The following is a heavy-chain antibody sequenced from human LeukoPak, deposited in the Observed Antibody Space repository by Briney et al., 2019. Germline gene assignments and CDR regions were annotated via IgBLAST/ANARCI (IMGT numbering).Heavy chain of an antibody. Sequence: SETLSLTCTVSGGPVSGYYWSWIRQPPGKGLEWIGYIYYSGYTIYNPSLKSRVTISVDTSRNQFSMKLNSVTAADTAVYYCAGSGGLANQGAVFDYWGQGTLVTVSS. CDR2: IYYSGYT. J-gene: IGHJ4*02. CDR1: GGPVSGYY. V-gene: IGHV4-59*02. D-gene: IGHD3-10*01. CDR3: AGSGGLANQGAVFDY.